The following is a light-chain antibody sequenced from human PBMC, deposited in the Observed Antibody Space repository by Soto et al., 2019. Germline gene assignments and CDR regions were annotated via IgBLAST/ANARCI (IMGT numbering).Light chain of an antibody. Sequence: QAVVTQPPSASGTPGQRVTISCSGSSSNIGGNTVSWYQQFPGTAPKLLIYTNNQRPSGVPDRFSGSKSDTSASLAISALQSEDEAHYYCAAWDDSLNGHVFGTGTMLTVL. CDR2: TNN. V-gene: IGLV1-44*01. CDR3: AAWDDSLNGHV. J-gene: IGLJ1*01. CDR1: SSNIGGNT.